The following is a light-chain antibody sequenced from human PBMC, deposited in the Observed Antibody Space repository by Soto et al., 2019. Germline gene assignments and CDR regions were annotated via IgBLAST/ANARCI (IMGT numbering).Light chain of an antibody. CDR1: RSDVGGYNY. CDR2: EVS. Sequence: QSVLTQPASVSGSPGQSITISCTGTRSDVGGYNYVSWYQHHPGKAPKLMIYEVSDRPSGVSNRFSGSKSGNTASLTISGLQADDEADYYCSSYKSISNLVFGTGTKVTVL. V-gene: IGLV2-14*01. CDR3: SSYKSISNLV. J-gene: IGLJ1*01.